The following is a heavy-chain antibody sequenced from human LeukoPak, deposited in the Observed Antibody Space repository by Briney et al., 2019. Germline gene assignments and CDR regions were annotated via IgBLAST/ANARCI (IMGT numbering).Heavy chain of an antibody. CDR2: IKSKTDGGTT. J-gene: IGHJ4*02. Sequence: GGSLRLSCAASGFTFSNAWMSWVRQAPGKGLEWVGRIKSKTDGGTTDYAAPVKGRFTISRDDSKNTLYLQMNSLKTEGTAVYYCTTGNGFRSGRNFDYWGQGTLVTVSS. V-gene: IGHV3-15*01. CDR3: TTGNGFRSGRNFDY. CDR1: GFTFSNAW. D-gene: IGHD6-19*01.